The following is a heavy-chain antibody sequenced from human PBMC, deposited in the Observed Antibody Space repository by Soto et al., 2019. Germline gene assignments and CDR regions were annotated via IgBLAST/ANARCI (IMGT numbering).Heavy chain of an antibody. Sequence: GGSLRLSCAASGFTFSRYSMNWVRQAPGKGLEWISYISSSSRTIYYADSVKGRFTISRDSAKNSVYLQMNSLRDEDTAVYYCARGSGDYGMVDFWGQGTLVTVSS. D-gene: IGHD2-21*01. CDR1: GFTFSRYS. J-gene: IGHJ4*02. CDR3: ARGSGDYGMVDF. CDR2: ISSSSRTI. V-gene: IGHV3-48*02.